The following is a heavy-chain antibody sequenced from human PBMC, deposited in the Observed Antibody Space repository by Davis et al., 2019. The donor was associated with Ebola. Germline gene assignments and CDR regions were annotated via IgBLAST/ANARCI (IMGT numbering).Heavy chain of an antibody. CDR2: ISYDGSNK. Sequence: GGSLRLSCAASGFTFSSYGMHWVRQAPGKGLEWVAVISYDGSNKYYVDSVKGRFTISRDNAKNSLYLQMNSLRVEDTAFYYCAKDYTTSAHWGYYGMDVWGKGTTVTVSS. V-gene: IGHV3-30*18. CDR3: AKDYTTSAHWGYYGMDV. J-gene: IGHJ6*04. CDR1: GFTFSSYG. D-gene: IGHD3-16*01.